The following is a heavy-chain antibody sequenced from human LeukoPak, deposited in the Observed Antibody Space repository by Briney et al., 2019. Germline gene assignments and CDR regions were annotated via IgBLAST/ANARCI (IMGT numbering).Heavy chain of an antibody. CDR1: GGSISSYY. D-gene: IGHD3-3*01. CDR3: ARDSLRYYDFWGGPREDYYYMDV. V-gene: IGHV4-4*07. CDR2: IYTSGST. J-gene: IGHJ6*03. Sequence: PSETLSLTCTVSGGSISSYYWSWIRQPAGKGLEWIGRIYTSGSTNYNPSLKSRVTMSVDTSKNQFSLKLSSVTAADTAVYYCARDSLRYYDFWGGPREDYYYMDVWGKGTTVTVSS.